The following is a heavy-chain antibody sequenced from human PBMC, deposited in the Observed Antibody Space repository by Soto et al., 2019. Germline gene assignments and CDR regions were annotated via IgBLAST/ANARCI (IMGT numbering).Heavy chain of an antibody. V-gene: IGHV4-30-2*01. CDR3: ARIPGP. J-gene: IGHJ5*02. CDR1: GGTISRGGYS. CDR2: IYHSGST. Sequence: QLQLQESGSGLVKTSQTQSLTCSVTGGTISRGGYSWSWIRQPPGKGLEWIGYIYHSGSTYYNPSLKSRVTISVDRSKNQFSLMLFSVTAADTAVYYCARIPGPWGQATLVTVSS. D-gene: IGHD2-21*01.